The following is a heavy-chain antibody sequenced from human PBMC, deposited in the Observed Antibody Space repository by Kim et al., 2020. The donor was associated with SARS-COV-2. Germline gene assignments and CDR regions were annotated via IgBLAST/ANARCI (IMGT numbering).Heavy chain of an antibody. CDR2: INPNSGGT. J-gene: IGHJ6*02. D-gene: IGHD6-13*01. CDR3: ARDRRAATGYGMDV. V-gene: IGHV1-2*02. CDR1: GYTFTGYY. Sequence: ASVKVSCKASGYTFTGYYIHWVRQAPGQGLEWMGWINPNSGGTNYAQKFQGRVTMTRDTSISTAYMEVSRLRSDDTAVYYCARDRRAATGYGMDVWGQGTTVTVSS.